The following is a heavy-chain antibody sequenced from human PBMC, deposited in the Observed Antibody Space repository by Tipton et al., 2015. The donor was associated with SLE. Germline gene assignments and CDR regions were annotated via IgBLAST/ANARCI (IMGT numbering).Heavy chain of an antibody. CDR1: GGSISSGGHY. Sequence: TLSLTCTVSGGSISSGGHYWSWIRQPAGKGLEWIGRIHASGSSGSTEYNPSLKSRVSMSLDTSKNQFSLNLTSVTAADTVVYYCAKDYNHDNADYNWGQGTLVIVSS. V-gene: IGHV4-61*02. J-gene: IGHJ4*02. CDR2: IHASGSSGST. D-gene: IGHD4-17*01. CDR3: AKDYNHDNADYN.